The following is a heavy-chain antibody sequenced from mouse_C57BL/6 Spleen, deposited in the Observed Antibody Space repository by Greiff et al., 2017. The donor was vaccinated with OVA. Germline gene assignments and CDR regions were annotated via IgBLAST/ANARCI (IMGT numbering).Heavy chain of an antibody. Sequence: QVQLQQPGAELVKPGASVKMSCKASGYTFTSYWITWVKQRPGQGLEWIGDIYPGSGSTNYNEKFKSKATLTVDPSSSTAYMQLSSLTSEDSAVYYCARRRDYGYDLYAMDYWGQGTSVTVSS. J-gene: IGHJ4*01. D-gene: IGHD2-2*01. CDR3: ARRRDYGYDLYAMDY. CDR2: IYPGSGST. CDR1: GYTFTSYW. V-gene: IGHV1-55*01.